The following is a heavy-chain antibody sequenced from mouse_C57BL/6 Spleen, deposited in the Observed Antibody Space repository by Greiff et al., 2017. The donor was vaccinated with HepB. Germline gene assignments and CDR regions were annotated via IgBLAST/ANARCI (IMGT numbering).Heavy chain of an antibody. CDR2: IHPNSGST. J-gene: IGHJ2*01. D-gene: IGHD1-1*01. CDR3: ARQPSITTVVAPFDY. V-gene: IGHV1-64*01. Sequence: QVQLQQPGAELVKPGASVKLSCKASGYTFTSYWMHWVKQRPGQGLEWIGMIHPNSGSTNYNEKFKSKATLPVDKSSSPAYMQLSSLTSEDSAVYYCARQPSITTVVAPFDYWGQGTTLTVSS. CDR1: GYTFTSYW.